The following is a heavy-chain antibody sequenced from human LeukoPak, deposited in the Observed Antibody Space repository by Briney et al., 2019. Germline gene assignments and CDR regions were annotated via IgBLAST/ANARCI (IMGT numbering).Heavy chain of an antibody. CDR2: INTNTGNP. CDR3: ARGPEPYYYDSSGHAFDI. Sequence: ASVKVSCKASGYTFTSYAMNWVRQAPGQGLEWMGWINTNTGNPTYAQGFTGRFVFSLDTSVSTAYLQISSLKAEDTAVYYCARGPEPYYYDSSGHAFDIWGRGTMVTVSS. V-gene: IGHV7-4-1*02. D-gene: IGHD3-22*01. CDR1: GYTFTSYA. J-gene: IGHJ3*02.